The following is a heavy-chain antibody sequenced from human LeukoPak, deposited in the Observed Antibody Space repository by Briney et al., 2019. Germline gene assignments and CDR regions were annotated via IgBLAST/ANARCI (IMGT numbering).Heavy chain of an antibody. V-gene: IGHV3-48*03. J-gene: IGHJ3*02. D-gene: IGHD3-10*01. CDR1: GFTFSSYE. CDR3: ARELITMVRGVIRGNDAFDI. CDR2: ISSSGSTT. Sequence: GGSLRLSCAASGFTFSSYEMNWVRQAPGKGLEWVSYISSSGSTTYYADSVKGRFTISRDNAKNSLYLQMNSLRAEDTAVYYCARELITMVRGVIRGNDAFDIWGQGTMVTVSS.